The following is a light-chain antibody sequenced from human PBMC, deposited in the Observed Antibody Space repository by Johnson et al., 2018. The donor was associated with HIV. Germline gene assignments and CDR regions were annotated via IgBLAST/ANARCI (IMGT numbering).Light chain of an antibody. Sequence: QAVLTQPPSASGTPGQRVTISCSGSISNIGSNTVNWYQQLPGRAPKLLIYRNNQRPSGAPDRFSGSQSGTSASLAISGLRAEDEADYLCAVWDARLNGTYVFGTGTKVTVL. J-gene: IGLJ1*01. CDR1: ISNIGSNT. CDR3: AVWDARLNGTYV. CDR2: RNN. V-gene: IGLV1-44*01.